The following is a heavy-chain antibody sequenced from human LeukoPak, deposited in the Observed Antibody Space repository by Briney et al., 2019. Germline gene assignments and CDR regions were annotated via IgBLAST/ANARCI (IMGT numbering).Heavy chain of an antibody. D-gene: IGHD6-19*01. Sequence: GGSLRLSCAASGFMFSSFEMYWVRQAPGKGLEWVSYISSGASTMYYADSVKGRFTISRDNARNSLFLQMNSLRAEDTAVYYCALLAVASDFDYWGQGTLVTVSS. V-gene: IGHV3-48*03. CDR3: ALLAVASDFDY. CDR1: GFMFSSFE. J-gene: IGHJ4*02. CDR2: ISSGASTM.